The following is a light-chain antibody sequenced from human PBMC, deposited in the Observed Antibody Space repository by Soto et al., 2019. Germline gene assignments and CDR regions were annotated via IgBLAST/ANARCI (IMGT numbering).Light chain of an antibody. CDR3: QQSRDWPPLT. CDR2: DAS. CDR1: QRISSY. J-gene: IGKJ4*01. Sequence: EIVLTQSPATLSLSPGEGATLSCRASQRISSYLAWYQQRPGQAPRLLIYDASIRATGIPARFSGSGSGADFTLTISILEPEDFAVYYCQQSRDWPPLTFGGGTKVEIK. V-gene: IGKV3-11*01.